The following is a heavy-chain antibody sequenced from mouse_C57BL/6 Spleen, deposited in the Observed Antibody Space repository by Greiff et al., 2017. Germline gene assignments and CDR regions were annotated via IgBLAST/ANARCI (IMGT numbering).Heavy chain of an antibody. D-gene: IGHD1-1*01. J-gene: IGHJ4*01. Sequence: VQLQESGPELVKPGASVKISCKASGYAFSSSWMNWVKQRPGKGLECIGRIYPGDGDTNYNGKFKGKATLTADKSSSTAYMQLSSLTSEDSAVYFCARDYYGSSAYAMDYWGQGTSVTVSS. V-gene: IGHV1-82*01. CDR1: GYAFSSSW. CDR2: IYPGDGDT. CDR3: ARDYYGSSAYAMDY.